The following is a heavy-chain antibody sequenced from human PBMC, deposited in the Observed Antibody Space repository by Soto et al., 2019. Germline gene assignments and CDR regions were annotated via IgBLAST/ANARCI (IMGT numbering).Heavy chain of an antibody. CDR2: INHTGGT. D-gene: IGHD3-3*01. CDR3: ASRITVFALLIPPLAQ. CDR1: GGPLNGYY. Sequence: PXATLAFTFAFEGGPLNGYYWNWIRKPPGKGLEWIGEINHTGGTHYNPSLKSRVTMSVDTSKNQFSVRLSSVTAADAAIYFCASRITVFALLIPPLAQGGQGTQVTVSS. V-gene: IGHV4-34*01. J-gene: IGHJ4*02.